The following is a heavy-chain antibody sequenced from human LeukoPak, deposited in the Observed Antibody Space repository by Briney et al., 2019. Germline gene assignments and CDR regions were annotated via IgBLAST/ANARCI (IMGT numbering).Heavy chain of an antibody. V-gene: IGHV4-39*01. CDR3: ATSGWYLLPGNY. Sequence: PSETLSLTCTVSGGSISSTNYYWGWIRQPPGKGLEWIGSIYYSGSTYYNPSLKSRVTISVDTSKNQFSLKLSSVTAADTAVFYCATSGWYLLPGNYWGQGTLVTVSS. CDR1: GGSISSTNYY. CDR2: IYYSGST. J-gene: IGHJ4*02. D-gene: IGHD6-19*01.